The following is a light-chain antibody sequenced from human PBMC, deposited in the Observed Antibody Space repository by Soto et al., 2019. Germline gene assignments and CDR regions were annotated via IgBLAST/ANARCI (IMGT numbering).Light chain of an antibody. V-gene: IGLV1-40*01. Sequence: QLVLTQPPSVSGAPGQRVTISCTGSSSNIGAGYDIHWYQQIPGTAPKLLMYGSSNRPSGVPDRFSGSKSGTSASLAITGLQAEDEADYYCQSYDSSLSGYVFGTGTKVTVL. CDR1: SSNIGAGYD. CDR3: QSYDSSLSGYV. CDR2: GSS. J-gene: IGLJ1*01.